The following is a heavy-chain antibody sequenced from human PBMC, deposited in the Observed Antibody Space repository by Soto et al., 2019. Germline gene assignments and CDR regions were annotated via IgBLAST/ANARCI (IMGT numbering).Heavy chain of an antibody. CDR3: ARARRFWRDSSGWYDAFDI. V-gene: IGHV3-30-3*01. CDR1: EFTFSTYA. D-gene: IGHD6-19*01. CDR2: ISYDGSNK. Sequence: QVQLVESGGRVVQPGRSLRVSCAASEFTFSTYAMYWVRQAPGKGLEWVAVISYDGSNKYYADSVKGRFTISRDNSKNRLYLQMNSLRGEDTAVYYCARARRFWRDSSGWYDAFDIWGQGTMVTVSS. J-gene: IGHJ3*02.